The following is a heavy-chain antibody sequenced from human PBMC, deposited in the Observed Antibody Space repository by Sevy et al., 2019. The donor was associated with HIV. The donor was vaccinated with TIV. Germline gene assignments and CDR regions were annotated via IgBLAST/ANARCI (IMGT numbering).Heavy chain of an antibody. D-gene: IGHD3-16*01. CDR3: VREGLGGFSYSLDC. J-gene: IGHJ4*02. Sequence: GGSLRLSCAASGFTFSSYSMNWVRQAPGKGLEWVSSISSSSIYIYYADSVKGRFTISRDNAKNSLYLQMNSLRAEDTAVYYCVREGLGGFSYSLDCWGQGTLVTVSS. V-gene: IGHV3-21*01. CDR2: ISSSSIYI. CDR1: GFTFSSYS.